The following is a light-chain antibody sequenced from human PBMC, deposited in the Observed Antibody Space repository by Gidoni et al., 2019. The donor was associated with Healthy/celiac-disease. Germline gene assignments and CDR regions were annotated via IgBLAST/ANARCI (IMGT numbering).Light chain of an antibody. V-gene: IGKV3-15*01. J-gene: IGKJ4*01. CDR2: GAS. CDR3: QQYNNWPPLT. Sequence: VMSHSPATLSVFPGESATLSCRASQSVSSNLAWYQQKPGQAPRLHIYGASARASGIPARFSGSGSETEFTLTISSLQSEDFAVYYCQQYNNWPPLTFGGGTKVEIK. CDR1: QSVSSN.